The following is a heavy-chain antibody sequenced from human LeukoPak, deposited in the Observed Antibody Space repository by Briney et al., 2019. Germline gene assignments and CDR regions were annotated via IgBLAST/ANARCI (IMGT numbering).Heavy chain of an antibody. V-gene: IGHV3-33*01. CDR3: ARDLVSSSSSRDYYYAVDV. Sequence: SCKASGFTFSGYGMHWVRQAPGKGLEWVSGTWYHGNNKYYADSVKGRFTISRDNSKNTLYLQMNSLRAEDTAVYYCARDLVSSSSSRDYYYAVDVWGQGTTVTVSS. J-gene: IGHJ6*02. CDR1: GFTFSGYG. CDR2: TWYHGNNK. D-gene: IGHD6-6*01.